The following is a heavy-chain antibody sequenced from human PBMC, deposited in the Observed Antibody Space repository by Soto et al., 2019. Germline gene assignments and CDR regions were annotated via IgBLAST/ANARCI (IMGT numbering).Heavy chain of an antibody. V-gene: IGHV4-34*01. D-gene: IGHD3-10*01. J-gene: IGHJ6*02. Sequence: PSETLSLTCAVYGGSFSGYYWSWIRQPPGKGLEWIGEINHSGSTNYNPSLKSRVTISVDTSKNQFSLKLSSVTAADTAVYYCARGFTSSNRRGYYYYGMAVWAHGTTVPVSS. CDR3: ARGFTSSNRRGYYYYGMAV. CDR2: INHSGST. CDR1: GGSFSGYY.